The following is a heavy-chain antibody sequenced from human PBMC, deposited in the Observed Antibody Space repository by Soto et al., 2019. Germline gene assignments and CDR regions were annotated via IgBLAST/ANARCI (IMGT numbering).Heavy chain of an antibody. J-gene: IGHJ4*02. CDR1: GFTFSSYW. CDR2: IKQDGSEK. V-gene: IGHV3-7*01. Sequence: GGSLRLSCAASGFTFSSYWMSWVRQAPGKGLEWVANIKQDGSEKYYVDSVKGRFTISRDNAKNSLYLQMNSLRAEDTAVYYCDLIPNYYDSSGSFDYWGQGTLVTVYS. D-gene: IGHD3-22*01. CDR3: DLIPNYYDSSGSFDY.